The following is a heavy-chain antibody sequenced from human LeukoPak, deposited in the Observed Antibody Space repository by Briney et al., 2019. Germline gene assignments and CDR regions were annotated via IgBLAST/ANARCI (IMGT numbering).Heavy chain of an antibody. CDR2: ISYDGSNK. D-gene: IGHD3-22*01. Sequence: PGGSLRLSCAASGFTFSSYAMHWVRQAPGKGLEWVAVISYDGSNKYYADSVKGRFTISRDNSKNTLYLQMNSLRAEDTAVYYCARENYYDSSGYLYWGQGTLVTVSS. J-gene: IGHJ4*02. V-gene: IGHV3-30*04. CDR1: GFTFSSYA. CDR3: ARENYYDSSGYLY.